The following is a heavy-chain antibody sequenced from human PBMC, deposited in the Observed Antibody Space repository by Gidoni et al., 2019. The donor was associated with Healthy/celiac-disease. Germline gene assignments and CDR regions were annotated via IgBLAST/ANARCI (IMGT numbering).Heavy chain of an antibody. D-gene: IGHD3-22*01. Sequence: VQLLPSGAEVKKPGSSVTVSCTASGGTFSSSAISWVRQAPGQGLEWMGRIIPILGIANYAQKFQGRVTITADKSTSTAYMELSSLRSEDTAVYYCARVGDDYYDSSGYYYGIDYWGQGTLVTVSS. CDR3: ARVGDDYYDSSGYYYGIDY. J-gene: IGHJ4*02. V-gene: IGHV1-69*04. CDR1: GGTFSSSA. CDR2: IIPILGIA.